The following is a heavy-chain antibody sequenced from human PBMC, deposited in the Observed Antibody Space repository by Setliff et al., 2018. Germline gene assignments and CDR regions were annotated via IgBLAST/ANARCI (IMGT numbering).Heavy chain of an antibody. V-gene: IGHV4-61*02. J-gene: IGHJ4*02. CDR3: AKERYFDWFFEN. Sequence: PSETLSLTCTVSGGSIRSGSFYWSCIRQSAEKGLEWIGRVHASGSPNCNPSFKGRVTISLDTSTNQFSLNLNSVTAADTAVYYCAKERYFDWFFENWGQGTLVTVSS. CDR1: GGSIRSGSFY. CDR2: VHASGSP. D-gene: IGHD3-9*01.